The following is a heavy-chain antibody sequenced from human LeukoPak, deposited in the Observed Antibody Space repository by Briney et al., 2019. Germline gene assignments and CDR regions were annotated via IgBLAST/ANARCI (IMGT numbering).Heavy chain of an antibody. J-gene: IGHJ5*02. Sequence: GGSLRLSCAASGFTFSSYWMHWVRQAPGKGLVWVSRINSDGSSTSYADSVKGRFTISRDNTKNTLYLQMNSLRAEDTAVYYCARGMVGATPRFDPWGQGTLVTVSS. V-gene: IGHV3-74*01. CDR3: ARGMVGATPRFDP. D-gene: IGHD1-26*01. CDR1: GFTFSSYW. CDR2: INSDGSST.